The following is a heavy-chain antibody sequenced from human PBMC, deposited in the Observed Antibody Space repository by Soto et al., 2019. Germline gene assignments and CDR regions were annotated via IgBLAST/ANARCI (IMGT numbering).Heavy chain of an antibody. CDR1: GGPLSRGGYS. V-gene: IGHV4-30-2*01. D-gene: IGHD4-17*01. J-gene: IGHJ4*02. CDR2: IYHSGST. Sequence: PSENLFPTCAVSGGPLSRGGYSWSWIRQPPGKGLEWIGYIYHSGSTYYNPSLKSRVTISVDRSKNQFSLKLSSVTAADTAVYYCARASTTVTTLDYWGQGTLVTVSS. CDR3: ARASTTVTTLDY.